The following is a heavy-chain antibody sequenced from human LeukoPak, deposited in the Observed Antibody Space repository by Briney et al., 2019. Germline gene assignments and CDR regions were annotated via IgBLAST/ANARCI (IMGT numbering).Heavy chain of an antibody. CDR3: ARGRLGWLQLIDAFDI. D-gene: IGHD5-24*01. J-gene: IGHJ3*02. CDR2: INHSGST. CDR1: GGSFSGYY. Sequence: SETLSLTCAVYGGSFSGYYWSWIRQPPGKGLEWIGEINHSGSTNYNPSLKSRVTISVDTSKNQFSLKLSSVTAADTAVYYCARGRLGWLQLIDAFDIWGQGTMVTVSS. V-gene: IGHV4-34*01.